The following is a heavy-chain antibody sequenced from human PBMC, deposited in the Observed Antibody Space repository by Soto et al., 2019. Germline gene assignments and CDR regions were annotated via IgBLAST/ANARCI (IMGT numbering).Heavy chain of an antibody. CDR1: GFTFSSYG. V-gene: IGHV3-33*01. CDR3: ARDGYGSGSYYIDY. J-gene: IGHJ4*02. D-gene: IGHD3-10*01. CDR2: IWYDGSNK. Sequence: QVQLVESGGGVVQPGRSLRLSCAASGFTFSSYGMHWVRQAPGKGLEWVAVIWYDGSNKYYADSVKGRFTISRDNSKHTLYLQMNSLRAEDTAVYYCARDGYGSGSYYIDYWGQGTLVTVSS.